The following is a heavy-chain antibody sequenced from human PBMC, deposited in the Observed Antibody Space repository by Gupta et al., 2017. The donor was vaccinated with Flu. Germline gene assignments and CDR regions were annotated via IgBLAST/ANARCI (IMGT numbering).Heavy chain of an antibody. CDR3: VHYHSESSAFCDFMDV. V-gene: IGHV2-5*02. CDR2: SYWDDDK. J-gene: IGHJ6*03. D-gene: IGHD3-22*01. Sequence: PPGEALEVIVISYWDDDKAYSPSVKSRLTINKDTSKNQVVLTMTNMDPVDTGTYYCVHYHSESSAFCDFMDVWGKGTTVTVSS.